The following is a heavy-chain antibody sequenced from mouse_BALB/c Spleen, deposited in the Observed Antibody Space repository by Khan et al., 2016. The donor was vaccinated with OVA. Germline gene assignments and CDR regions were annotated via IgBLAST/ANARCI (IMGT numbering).Heavy chain of an antibody. CDR2: IDPSDSYT. J-gene: IGHJ2*01. Sequence: VHLQQPGAELVKPGASVKMSCKASGYTFTSYWMHWVKQRPGQGLEWIGVIDPSDSYTSYNQKFKGKATLTVDTSSSTAYMQLSSLTSEDSAVYYCTSSTQYGNFLFDYWGQGTTLTVSS. CDR3: TSSTQYGNFLFDY. V-gene: IGHV1S127*01. CDR1: GYTFTSYW. D-gene: IGHD2-10*02.